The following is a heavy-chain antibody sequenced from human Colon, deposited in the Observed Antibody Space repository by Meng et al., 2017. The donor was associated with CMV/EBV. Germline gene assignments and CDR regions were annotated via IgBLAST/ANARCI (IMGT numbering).Heavy chain of an antibody. CDR2: VYYSGAT. V-gene: IGHV4-61*01. Sequence: SETLSLTCTVSGASVNTDNFYWSWIRQAPGKGLEFIGYVYYSGATNYNPFFKSRVTISVDTSKNQFSLRLTSVTAADSAVYYCTRGNTALRDNDSWGQGTLVTVSS. D-gene: IGHD2-15*01. CDR1: GASVNTDNFY. CDR3: TRGNTALRDNDS. J-gene: IGHJ4*02.